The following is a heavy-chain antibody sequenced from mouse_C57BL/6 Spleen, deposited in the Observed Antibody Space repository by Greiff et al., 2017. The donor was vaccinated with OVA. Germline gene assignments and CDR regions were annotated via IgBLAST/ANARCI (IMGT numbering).Heavy chain of an antibody. CDR3: ARGGAYGNDFAY. Sequence: EVQLQQSGPELVKPGASVKISCTASGYSFTGYYMNWVKQSPEKSLEWIGEINPSTGGTTYNQKFKAKATLTVDRSSSTAYMQLKRLTSEDSAAYYCARGGAYGNDFAYWGQGTLVTVSA. CDR1: GYSFTGYY. V-gene: IGHV1-42*01. J-gene: IGHJ3*01. D-gene: IGHD2-2*01. CDR2: INPSTGGT.